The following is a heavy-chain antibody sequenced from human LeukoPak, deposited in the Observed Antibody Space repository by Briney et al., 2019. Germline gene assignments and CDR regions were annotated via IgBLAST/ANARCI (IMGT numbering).Heavy chain of an antibody. CDR2: IIPIFGTA. CDR3: ARGMYYYDSSGPSGVDY. CDR1: GGTFSSYA. V-gene: IGHV1-69*05. D-gene: IGHD3-22*01. Sequence: GSSVKVSCKASGGTFSSYAISWVRQAPGQGLEWMGRIIPIFGTANYAQKFQGRVTITTDESTSTAYMELSSLRSEDTAVYYCARGMYYYDSSGPSGVDYWGQGTLVAVSS. J-gene: IGHJ4*02.